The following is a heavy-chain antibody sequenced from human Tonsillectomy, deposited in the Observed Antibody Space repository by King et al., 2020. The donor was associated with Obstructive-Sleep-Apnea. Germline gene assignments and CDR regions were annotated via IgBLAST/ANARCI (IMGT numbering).Heavy chain of an antibody. Sequence: VQLVESGGGLVQPGGSLRLSCAASGLTLSSFAMSWVRQAPGKGLEWVSSINNSGASTYYEDSVKGRFTISRDKSKNMLYLQMNSLRAEDTAVYYCAKYPAVSRXXDWLYSYGMDXXGQGTTVTVSS. CDR3: AKYPAVSRXXDWLYSYGMDX. J-gene: IGHJ6*02. V-gene: IGHV3-23*04. CDR1: GLTLSSFA. D-gene: IGHD3-9*01. CDR2: INNSGAST.